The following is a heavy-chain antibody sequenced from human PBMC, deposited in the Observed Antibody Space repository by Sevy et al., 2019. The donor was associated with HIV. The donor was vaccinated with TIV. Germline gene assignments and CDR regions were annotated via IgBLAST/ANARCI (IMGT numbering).Heavy chain of an antibody. CDR2: LSFGCGEI. CDR1: GFTFSSYG. Sequence: GGSLRLSCAASGFTFSSYGMHWVRQAPGKGLEWVSTLSFGCGEINYADSVKGRFTISRDNSKSSVYLQMNNLRPEDTAVYYCAREGCTKPHDYWGQGTLVTVS. D-gene: IGHD2-8*01. J-gene: IGHJ4*02. CDR3: AREGCTKPHDY. V-gene: IGHV3-30*12.